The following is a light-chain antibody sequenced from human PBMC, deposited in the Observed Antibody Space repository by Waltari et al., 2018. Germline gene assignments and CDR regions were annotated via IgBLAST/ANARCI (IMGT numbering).Light chain of an antibody. Sequence: DIQMTQSPSSLSASVGARVTITCQASQDISNYLNWNQQTPAKAPKLLIYDASNLETGVPSRFSGSGSGTEFTFTISSLQPEDIATYYCQQYDNLRLTFGGGTKVEIK. J-gene: IGKJ4*01. CDR2: DAS. CDR3: QQYDNLRLT. CDR1: QDISNY. V-gene: IGKV1-33*01.